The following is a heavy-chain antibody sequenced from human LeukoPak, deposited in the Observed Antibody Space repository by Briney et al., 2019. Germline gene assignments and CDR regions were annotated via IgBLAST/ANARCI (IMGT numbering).Heavy chain of an antibody. Sequence: SETLSLTCAVSGGSISSGGYSWRWIRQPPGKGLEWIGYIYHSGSTYYNPSLKSRVTISVDRSKNQFSLKLSSVTAADTAVYYCARGVRSWLFDYWGQGTLVTVSS. V-gene: IGHV4-30-2*01. CDR2: IYHSGST. D-gene: IGHD6-13*01. CDR3: ARGVRSWLFDY. CDR1: GGSISSGGYS. J-gene: IGHJ4*02.